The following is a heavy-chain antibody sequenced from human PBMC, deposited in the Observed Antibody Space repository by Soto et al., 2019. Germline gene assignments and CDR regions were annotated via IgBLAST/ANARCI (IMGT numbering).Heavy chain of an antibody. CDR3: AKGGGSARDFDY. D-gene: IGHD1-26*01. CDR1: GFTLGNYG. J-gene: IGHJ4*02. CDR2: TSYDGNNK. V-gene: IGHV3-30*18. Sequence: GESLKISCTGSGFTLGNYGMHWVRQAPGKGLEWVASTSYDGNNKYYADSLKGRFTISRDNSKKMVYLQMTSLGPEDTAVYYCAKGGGSARDFDYWGQGALVTVSS.